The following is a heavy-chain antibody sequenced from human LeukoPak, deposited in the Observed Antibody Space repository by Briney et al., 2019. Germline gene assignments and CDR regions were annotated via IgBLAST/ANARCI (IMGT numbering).Heavy chain of an antibody. V-gene: IGHV3-21*01. CDR1: GFTFSSYD. Sequence: GGSLRPSCAASGFTFSSYDMNWVRQAPGKGLEWVSSISSSSSYIYYADSVKGRFTISRDNAKNSLYLQMNSLRAEDTAVYYCARETPYGSGSYPFDYWGQGILVTVSS. J-gene: IGHJ4*02. CDR3: ARETPYGSGSYPFDY. D-gene: IGHD3-10*01. CDR2: ISSSSSYI.